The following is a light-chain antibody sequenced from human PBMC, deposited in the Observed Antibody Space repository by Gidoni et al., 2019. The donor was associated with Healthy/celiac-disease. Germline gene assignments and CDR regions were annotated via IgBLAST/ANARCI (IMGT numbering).Light chain of an antibody. Sequence: IVLTQSPATLSLSPGEIATLSCRATHSVSSYIAWYQQKPGHAPRLLIYDASNRATVIPARFSGSASGTDFTLTISSLEPEDFAVYYCQQRSNWPPSITFGQXTRLEIK. CDR2: DAS. V-gene: IGKV3-11*01. CDR1: HSVSSY. CDR3: QQRSNWPPSIT. J-gene: IGKJ5*01.